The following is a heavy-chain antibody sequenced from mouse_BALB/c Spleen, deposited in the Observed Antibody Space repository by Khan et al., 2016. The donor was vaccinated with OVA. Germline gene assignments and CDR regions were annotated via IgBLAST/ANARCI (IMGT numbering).Heavy chain of an antibody. CDR3: ARGGTAWFVS. CDR2: ILPGSVNT. V-gene: IGHV1-9*01. CDR1: GYTFSTYW. Sequence: QVQLQQSGAELMKPGASVKISCKATGYTFSTYWIEWVKQRPGHDLEWIGEILPGSVNTNYNEKFKGKATITAETSSNTAYIQLSGLTSEDSAVYYCARGGTAWFVSWGQGTLVTVSA. D-gene: IGHD3-3*01. J-gene: IGHJ3*01.